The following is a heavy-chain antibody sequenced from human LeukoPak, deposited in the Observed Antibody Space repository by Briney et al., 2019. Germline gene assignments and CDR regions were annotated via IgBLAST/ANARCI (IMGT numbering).Heavy chain of an antibody. D-gene: IGHD3-22*01. Sequence: SETLSLTCTVSGGSISSYYWSWIRQPAGKALEWIGRIYTSGSAKYNPSLKSRVTMSVDTSKTQFSLKLSSVTAADTAVYYCARVGDYYDSSGYHFDYWGQGTLVTVSS. V-gene: IGHV4-4*07. J-gene: IGHJ4*02. CDR1: GGSISSYY. CDR3: ARVGDYYDSSGYHFDY. CDR2: IYTSGSA.